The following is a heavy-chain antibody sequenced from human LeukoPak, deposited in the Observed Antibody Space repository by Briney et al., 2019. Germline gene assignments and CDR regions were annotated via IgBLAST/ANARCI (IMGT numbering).Heavy chain of an antibody. V-gene: IGHV4-59*01. J-gene: IGHJ5*02. CDR1: GGSISSYY. D-gene: IGHD1-7*01. CDR3: ARTKVGWNSNWFDP. CDR2: IFYSGSI. Sequence: TSETLSLTCTVSGGSISSYYWSWIRQPAGKGLEWIGYIFYSGSINYNPSLKSRVTILADTSKNQFSLKLSSVTAADTAVYYCARTKVGWNSNWFDPWGQGTLVTVSS.